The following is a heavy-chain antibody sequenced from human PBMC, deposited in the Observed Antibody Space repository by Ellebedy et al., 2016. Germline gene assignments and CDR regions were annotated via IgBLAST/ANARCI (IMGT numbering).Heavy chain of an antibody. CDR2: IWYNGDKQ. CDR3: ARDPYSSSSRGKYMDV. D-gene: IGHD6-6*01. J-gene: IGHJ6*04. Sequence: GGSLRLXCATSGFTFNNFGFHWVRQAPGKGLEWVSLIWYNGDKQYYADSVKGRFTVSKDDSKSTLYLQMDSLTAEDTAVYYCARDPYSSSSRGKYMDVWGRGTTVTVSP. CDR1: GFTFNNFG. V-gene: IGHV3-33*01.